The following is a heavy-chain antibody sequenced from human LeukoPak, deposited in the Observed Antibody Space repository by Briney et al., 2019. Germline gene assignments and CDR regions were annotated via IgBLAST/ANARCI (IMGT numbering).Heavy chain of an antibody. CDR2: IIPIFGTA. CDR1: GGTFSSYA. Sequence: ASVKVSCKASGGTFSSYAISWVRQAPGQGLEWMGGIIPIFGTANYAQKFQSRVTMTEDTSTDTAYMELSSLRSEDTAVYYCATPPRKTSYGPYYYYGMDVWGQGTTVTVSS. CDR3: ATPPRKTSYGPYYYYGMDV. D-gene: IGHD2-2*01. V-gene: IGHV1-69*06. J-gene: IGHJ6*02.